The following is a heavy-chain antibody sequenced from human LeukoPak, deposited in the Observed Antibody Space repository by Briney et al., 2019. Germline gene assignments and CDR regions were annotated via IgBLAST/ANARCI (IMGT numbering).Heavy chain of an antibody. Sequence: GGSLRLSCAASGFIFSSYGMHWVRQAPGKGLEWVAGISYDGSNKYYVDSVKGRFTISRDNSKSTLYLQMNSLRAEDTAVYYCAKTQFWSGFYYYYGMDVWGQGTTVTVSS. J-gene: IGHJ6*02. CDR2: ISYDGSNK. D-gene: IGHD3-3*01. CDR3: AKTQFWSGFYYYYGMDV. CDR1: GFIFSSYG. V-gene: IGHV3-30*18.